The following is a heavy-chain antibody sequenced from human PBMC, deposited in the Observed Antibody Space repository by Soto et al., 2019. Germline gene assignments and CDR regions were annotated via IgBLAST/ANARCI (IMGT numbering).Heavy chain of an antibody. Sequence: GSLRLSCAASGFTFSSYSMNWVRQAPGKGLEWVSSISSSSSYIYSADSVKGRFTISRDNAKNSLYLQMNSLRAEDTAVYYCAREDYSNFDYWGQGTLVTVSS. D-gene: IGHD4-4*01. CDR1: GFTFSSYS. CDR2: ISSSSSYI. CDR3: AREDYSNFDY. J-gene: IGHJ4*02. V-gene: IGHV3-21*01.